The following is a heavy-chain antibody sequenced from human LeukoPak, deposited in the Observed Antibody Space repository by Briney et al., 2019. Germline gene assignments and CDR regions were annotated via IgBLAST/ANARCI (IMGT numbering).Heavy chain of an antibody. Sequence: GASVKVSCKASGYTFTSYDIIWVRQASGQGLEWMGWMNPNSGHTGYAQKFQGRVTMTRNTSISTAYMELSSLRSEDTAVYYCARGPYRDFWSGYPYYYYYYYMDVWGKGTTVTVSS. J-gene: IGHJ6*03. V-gene: IGHV1-8*01. D-gene: IGHD3-3*01. CDR2: MNPNSGHT. CDR3: ARGPYRDFWSGYPYYYYYYYMDV. CDR1: GYTFTSYD.